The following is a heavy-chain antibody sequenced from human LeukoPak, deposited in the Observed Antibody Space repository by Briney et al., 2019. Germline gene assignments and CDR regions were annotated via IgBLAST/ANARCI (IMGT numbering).Heavy chain of an antibody. Sequence: SQTLSLTCTVSNDSLNTGSRYCSWIRQPAGKGLEWIGHFYSSTRTTYNPSLESRVTISGDTAKNQFSLKLDSVTAAETAIYLCARCMSELECGDYAYYSHMDVWGKGTTVTVSS. D-gene: IGHD4-17*01. CDR2: FYSSTRT. CDR1: NDSLNTGSRY. J-gene: IGHJ6*01. V-gene: IGHV4-61*09. CDR3: ARCMSELECGDYAYYSHMDV.